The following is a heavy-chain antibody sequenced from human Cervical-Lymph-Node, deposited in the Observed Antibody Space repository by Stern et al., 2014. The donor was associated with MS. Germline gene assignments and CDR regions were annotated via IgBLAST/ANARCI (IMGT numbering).Heavy chain of an antibody. CDR1: GGTFNSYG. CDR3: ARGGIGSSRLYYHFYGMDV. D-gene: IGHD6-6*01. V-gene: IGHV1-69*01. Sequence: MQLVESGAEVKKPGASVKVSCKDSGGTFNSYGISWVRQAPGPGLEWMGGLVTLFSTTHYAQKLQGRVTITADESRSTTYMELTSLRSDDTAVYYCARGGIGSSRLYYHFYGMDVWGQGTTVTVSS. J-gene: IGHJ6*02. CDR2: LVTLFSTT.